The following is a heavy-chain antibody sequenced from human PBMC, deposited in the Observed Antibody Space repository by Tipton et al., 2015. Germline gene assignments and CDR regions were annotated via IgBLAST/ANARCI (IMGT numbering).Heavy chain of an antibody. D-gene: IGHD6-13*01. CDR1: GYSISSGYY. V-gene: IGHV4-61*01. J-gene: IGHJ4*02. Sequence: TLSLTCDVSGYSISSGYYWGWIRQTPGKGLEWIGYMHYTGSTNYNPSLKSRVTISIDTSKNQFSLNLSSVTAADTAVYYCARVRSSSAWYLSDFDCWGQGTLVAVSS. CDR3: ARVRSSSAWYLSDFDC. CDR2: MHYTGST.